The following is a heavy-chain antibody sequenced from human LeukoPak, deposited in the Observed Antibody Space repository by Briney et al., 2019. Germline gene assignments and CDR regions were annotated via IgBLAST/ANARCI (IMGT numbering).Heavy chain of an antibody. V-gene: IGHV4-34*01. D-gene: IGHD5-24*01. J-gene: IGHJ3*02. Sequence: GSLRLSCAASGFTFSSYAMHWVRQPPGKGLEWIGEINHSGSTNYNPSLKSRVTISVDTSKNQFSLKLSSVTAADTAVYYCAREMATISGGAFDIWGQGTMVTVSS. CDR1: GFTFSSYA. CDR2: INHSGST. CDR3: AREMATISGGAFDI.